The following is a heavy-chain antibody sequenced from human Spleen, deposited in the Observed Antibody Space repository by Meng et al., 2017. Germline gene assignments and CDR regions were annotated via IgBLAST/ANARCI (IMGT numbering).Heavy chain of an antibody. J-gene: IGHJ4*02. CDR3: ARPTTMVTPWGIDS. CDR1: GFTFSSYW. Sequence: GESLKISCAASGFTFSSYWMSWVRQAPGKGLEWVAVISFHGSDKYYADSVKGRFTISRDDSKSTVSLQMNSLRVEDTAMYYCARPTTMVTPWGIDSWGQGTRVTVSS. D-gene: IGHD4-23*01. CDR2: ISFHGSDK. V-gene: IGHV3-30*03.